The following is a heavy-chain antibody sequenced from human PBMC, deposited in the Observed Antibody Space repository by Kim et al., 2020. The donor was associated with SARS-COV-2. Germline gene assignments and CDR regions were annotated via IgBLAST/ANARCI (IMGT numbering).Heavy chain of an antibody. D-gene: IGHD3-9*01. J-gene: IGHJ6*02. CDR2: ISAYNGNT. Sequence: ASVKVSCKASGYTFTSYGISWVRQAPGQGLEWMGWISAYNGNTNYAQKLQGRVTMTTDTSTSTAYMELRSLRSDDTAVYYCARATSEDFDWLGMDVWGQGTTVTVSS. V-gene: IGHV1-18*04. CDR1: GYTFTSYG. CDR3: ARATSEDFDWLGMDV.